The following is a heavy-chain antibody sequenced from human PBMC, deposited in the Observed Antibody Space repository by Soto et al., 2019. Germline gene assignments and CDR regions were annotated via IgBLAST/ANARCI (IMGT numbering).Heavy chain of an antibody. V-gene: IGHV4-61*01. D-gene: IGHD5-12*01. CDR2: IHYSGTT. Sequence: QVQLEESGPGLVRPSETLSLTCTVSGDSVSRDSYYWSWIRQPPGRGLEWIGFIHYSGTTNYNPALKSRFPMSVATSKTQFSLELPAVSAADRALYYCAREHRGYSCYNLDYYYYGVDVWGQGTTVIVSS. J-gene: IGHJ6*02. CDR1: GDSVSRDSYY. CDR3: AREHRGYSCYNLDYYYYGVDV.